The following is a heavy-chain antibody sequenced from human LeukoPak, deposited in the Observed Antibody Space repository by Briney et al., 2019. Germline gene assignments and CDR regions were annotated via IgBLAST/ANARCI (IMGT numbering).Heavy chain of an antibody. CDR2: INAGNGNT. CDR1: GYTFTSYA. J-gene: IGHJ4*02. Sequence: ASVKVSCKASGYTFTSYAMHWVRQAPGQRLEWMGWINAGNGNTKYSQKFQGRVTITRDTSASTAYMELSSLRSEDTAVYYCARDLRYSSGIDYWGQGTLVTVSS. CDR3: ARDLRYSSGIDY. V-gene: IGHV1-3*01. D-gene: IGHD6-19*01.